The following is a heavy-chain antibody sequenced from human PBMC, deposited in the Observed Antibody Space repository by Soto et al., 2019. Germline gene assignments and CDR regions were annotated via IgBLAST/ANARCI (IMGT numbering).Heavy chain of an antibody. D-gene: IGHD3-10*01. CDR1: GGSVSGGDYY. V-gene: IGHV4-61*08. J-gene: IGHJ6*02. CDR3: ARARYYGSGSGYGLDV. Sequence: QVQLQESGPGLVKPSETLSLTCTVSGGSVSGGDYYWNWIRQPPGKGLEWIAYVFYTGSTNYNPPLKSRVTISGDTSRKQFSLSLSSVTAADTAVYYCARARYYGSGSGYGLDVWGQGTTVTVSS. CDR2: VFYTGST.